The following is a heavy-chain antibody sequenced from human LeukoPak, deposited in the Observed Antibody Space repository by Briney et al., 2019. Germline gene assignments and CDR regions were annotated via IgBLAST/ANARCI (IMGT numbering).Heavy chain of an antibody. V-gene: IGHV3-23*01. CDR1: GFTFSTYA. D-gene: IGHD6-19*01. CDR3: AKFSGYSSGLIDY. Sequence: PGGSLRLSCAASGFTFSTYAVTWVRQAPGKGLEWVSAITGSGGSTYYADSVKGRFTISRDNSKNTLFLQMNSLRAEDTAVYFCAKFSGYSSGLIDYWGQGTLVTVSS. CDR2: ITGSGGST. J-gene: IGHJ4*02.